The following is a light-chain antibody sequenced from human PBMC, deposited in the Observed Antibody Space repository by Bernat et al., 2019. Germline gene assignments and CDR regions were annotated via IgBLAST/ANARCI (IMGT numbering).Light chain of an antibody. V-gene: IGLV2-23*02. CDR1: SSDVGSYDL. CDR3: CSYAGSSTLV. Sequence: QSALTQPASVSGSPGQSITISCTGTSSDVGSYDLVSWYQQHPDRAPKLMIYDVSERPSGVSNRFSGSKSGNTASLTISGLQAEDEADYYCCSYAGSSTLVFGGGTELTVL. J-gene: IGLJ3*02. CDR2: DVS.